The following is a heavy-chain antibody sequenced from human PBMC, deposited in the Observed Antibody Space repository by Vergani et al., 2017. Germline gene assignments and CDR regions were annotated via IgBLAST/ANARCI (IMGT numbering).Heavy chain of an antibody. D-gene: IGHD6-19*01. CDR2: INPTTGNP. Sequence: QVQLVQSGAEVKTPGASVKVSCKASGYSFNNYAIHWVRQAPGQGLEWMGWINPTTGNPTYARAFTGRFVFSLDTSISTAYLQIGSLKAEDTAVYFCARAKRGSLAVGATDSGGQGTLLTVSS. CDR1: GYSFNNYA. V-gene: IGHV7-4-1*01. CDR3: ARAKRGSLAVGATDS. J-gene: IGHJ4*02.